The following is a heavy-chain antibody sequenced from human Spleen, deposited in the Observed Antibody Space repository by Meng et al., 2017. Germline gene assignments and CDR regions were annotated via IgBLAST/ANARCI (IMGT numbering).Heavy chain of an antibody. J-gene: IGHJ4*02. CDR1: GFTFSSYA. V-gene: IGHV3-30*04. CDR2: ISYDGSNK. CDR3: ARDSDYYDSSGYYYFDY. Sequence: GESLKISCAASGFTFSSYAMHWVRQAPGKGLEWVAVISYDGSNKYYADSVKGRFTISRDNSKNTLYLQMNSLRAEDTAVYYCARDSDYYDSSGYYYFDYWGQGTLVTVSS. D-gene: IGHD3-22*01.